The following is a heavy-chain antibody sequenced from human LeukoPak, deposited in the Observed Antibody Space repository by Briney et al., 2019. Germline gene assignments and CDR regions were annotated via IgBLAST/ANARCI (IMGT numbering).Heavy chain of an antibody. Sequence: GGSLRLSCAASGFTFSDFYMSWIRQAPGKGLEWVSYISSDSETISYADSVRGRFTVSRDNANNSLYLLMSRLRVEDTAVYYCPGKPSSSYPQYLGQGTLVTVSS. D-gene: IGHD1-14*01. CDR3: PGKPSSSYPQY. CDR1: GFTFSDFY. V-gene: IGHV3-11*01. CDR2: ISSDSETI. J-gene: IGHJ4*02.